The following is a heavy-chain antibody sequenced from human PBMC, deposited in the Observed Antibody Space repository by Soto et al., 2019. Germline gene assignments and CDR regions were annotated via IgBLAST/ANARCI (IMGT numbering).Heavy chain of an antibody. CDR3: ARRERKYYGLDV. CDR1: GYNFTSYW. J-gene: IGHJ6*02. CDR2: IYPGDSDT. D-gene: IGHD1-1*01. V-gene: IGHV5-51*01. Sequence: PGESLKISCKGSGYNFTSYWIAWVRQMPGKGLEWMGVIYPGDSDTTYSPSFQGQVTISADKSISTAYLQWSSLKASDTAIYYCARRERKYYGLDVWGQGTTVTVSS.